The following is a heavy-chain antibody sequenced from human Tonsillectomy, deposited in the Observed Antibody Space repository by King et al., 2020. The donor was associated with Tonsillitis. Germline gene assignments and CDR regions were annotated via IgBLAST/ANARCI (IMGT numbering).Heavy chain of an antibody. D-gene: IGHD3/OR15-3a*01. Sequence: VQLVESGGGLVQPGRSLRLSCAASGFRFEDYGMHWVRQAPGKGLEWVSSITWSSGTVEYADSVKGRFTISRDNAEKSLYLQMNSLRVEDTALYYCAKDTRIFGHGYYYYMDVWGKGTTVTVSS. CDR1: GFRFEDYG. CDR3: AKDTRIFGHGYYYYMDV. V-gene: IGHV3-9*01. CDR2: ITWSSGTV. J-gene: IGHJ6*03.